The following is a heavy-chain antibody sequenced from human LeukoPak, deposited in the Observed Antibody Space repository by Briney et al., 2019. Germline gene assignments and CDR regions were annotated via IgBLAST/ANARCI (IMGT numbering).Heavy chain of an antibody. CDR3: ARWDRIRHFDY. Sequence: PSETLSLTCTVSGGSISSYYWSWIRQPPGKGLEWIGEINHSGSTNYNPSLKSRVTISVDTSKNQFSLKLSSVTAADTAVYYCARWDRIRHFDYWGQGTLVTVSS. V-gene: IGHV4-34*01. CDR1: GGSISSYY. CDR2: INHSGST. J-gene: IGHJ4*02. D-gene: IGHD1-26*01.